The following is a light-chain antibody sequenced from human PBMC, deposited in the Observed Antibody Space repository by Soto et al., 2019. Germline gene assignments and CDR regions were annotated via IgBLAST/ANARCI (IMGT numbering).Light chain of an antibody. V-gene: IGKV3-15*01. CDR2: GAS. J-gene: IGKJ4*01. Sequence: EIVLTQSPGTLSLSPGERATLSCRASHFVASSYVAWYQQKPGQAPRLLIYGASSRATGIPARFSGSGSGTEFNITISSLQSEDSAVYYCQQYNNWPRATFGGGTKVDIK. CDR3: QQYNNWPRAT. CDR1: HFVASSY.